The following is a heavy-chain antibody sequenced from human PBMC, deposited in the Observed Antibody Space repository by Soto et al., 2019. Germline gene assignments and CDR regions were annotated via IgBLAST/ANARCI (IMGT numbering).Heavy chain of an antibody. CDR3: AKVYPPGGRSGYDYFDY. CDR2: ISYDGSNK. J-gene: IGHJ4*02. D-gene: IGHD5-12*01. V-gene: IGHV3-30*18. CDR1: GFTFSSYG. Sequence: QVQLVESGGGVVQPGRSLRLSCAASGFTFSSYGMHWVRQAPGKGLEWVAVISYDGSNKYYADSVKGRFTISRDNSKNTLYLQMNSLRAEDTAVYYCAKVYPPGGRSGYDYFDYWGQGTLVTVSS.